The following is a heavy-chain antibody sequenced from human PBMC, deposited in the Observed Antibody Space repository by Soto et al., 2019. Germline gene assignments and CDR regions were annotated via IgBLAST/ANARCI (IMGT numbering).Heavy chain of an antibody. J-gene: IGHJ4*02. CDR1: GYTFTGYY. Sequence: GASVKVSCKASGYTFTGYYMHWVRQAPGQGLEWMGWINPNSGGTNYAQKFQGRVTMTRDTSISTAYMELSRLRSDDTAVYYCARGPYYDSSGCPDYWGQGTLVTVSS. D-gene: IGHD3-22*01. CDR3: ARGPYYDSSGCPDY. V-gene: IGHV1-2*02. CDR2: INPNSGGT.